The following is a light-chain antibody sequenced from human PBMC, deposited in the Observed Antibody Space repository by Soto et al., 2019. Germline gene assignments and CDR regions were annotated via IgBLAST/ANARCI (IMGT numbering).Light chain of an antibody. J-gene: IGKJ1*01. Sequence: EIVLTQSPATLSLSPGERATLSCRASQSVSSYLAWYQQKPGQAPRLLIYDASNRATGIPARFSGSGSGTEFTLTISSLQPDDFATYYCQQYHKYPRTFGQGTKVDIK. V-gene: IGKV3-11*01. CDR1: QSVSSY. CDR2: DAS. CDR3: QQYHKYPRT.